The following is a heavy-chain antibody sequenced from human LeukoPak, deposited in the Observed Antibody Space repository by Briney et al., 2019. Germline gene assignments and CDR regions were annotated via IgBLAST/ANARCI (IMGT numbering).Heavy chain of an antibody. J-gene: IGHJ3*02. V-gene: IGHV6-1*01. Sequence: SQTLSLTCALSGDSFSSNSAAWHWLRQSPSRGLEWLGSTYYRSKWYNDSAVSVKSRITINPDTSKNQFYLQLNSVTPEDTAVYYCATGNWDDAFDIWGQGTMVTVSA. D-gene: IGHD4-23*01. CDR2: TYYRSKWYN. CDR3: ATGNWDDAFDI. CDR1: GDSFSSNSAA.